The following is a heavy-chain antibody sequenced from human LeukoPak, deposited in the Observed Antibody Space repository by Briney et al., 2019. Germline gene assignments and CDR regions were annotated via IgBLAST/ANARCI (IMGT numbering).Heavy chain of an antibody. J-gene: IGHJ4*02. V-gene: IGHV1-46*01. CDR1: GYTFTNYY. D-gene: IGHD6-19*01. CDR3: ARARGSSGWYV. CDR2: INPSGGST. Sequence: ASVKVSCKASGYTFTNYYMHWVRQAPGQGLEWMGVINPSGGSTNSAQKFQGRVTMTRDMSTSTVYMELSSLRSEDTAVYYCARARGSSGWYVWGQGTLVTVSS.